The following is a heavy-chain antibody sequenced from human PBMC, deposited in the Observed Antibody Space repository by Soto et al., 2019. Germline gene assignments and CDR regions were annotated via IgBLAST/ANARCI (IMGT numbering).Heavy chain of an antibody. Sequence: ASVKVSCKASGYSFTRYAMHWVRQAPGQGLEWMGWINGGNGNTEYSQNFQGRVSIARDTSARTAYMELSSLRSEDTAVYYCAREIPMSGTYYFGSWGQGTLVTVSS. J-gene: IGHJ4*02. D-gene: IGHD6-19*01. CDR2: INGGNGNT. CDR1: GYSFTRYA. V-gene: IGHV1-3*01. CDR3: AREIPMSGTYYFGS.